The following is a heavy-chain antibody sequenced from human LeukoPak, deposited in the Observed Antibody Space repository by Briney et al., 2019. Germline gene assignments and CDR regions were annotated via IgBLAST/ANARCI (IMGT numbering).Heavy chain of an antibody. CDR3: ARAEYPGYYYYGKDV. CDR2: IKQDGSGK. J-gene: IGHJ6*02. Sequence: SGGSLRLSCAASGFTFSSYWMSWVRQAPGKGLEWVANIKQDGSGKYYVDSVKGRFTISRDNAKNSLYLQMNSLRAEDTAVYYCARAEYPGYYYYGKDVWGQGTTVTVSS. CDR1: GFTFSSYW. D-gene: IGHD2/OR15-2a*01. V-gene: IGHV3-7*03.